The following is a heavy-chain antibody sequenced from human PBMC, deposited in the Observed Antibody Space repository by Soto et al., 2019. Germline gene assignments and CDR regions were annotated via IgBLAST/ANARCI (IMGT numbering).Heavy chain of an antibody. Sequence: GGSLRLSCAASGFSFSSYAMSWVRQAPGKGLEWVSGISSSGGSTYYADSVKGRSSIPRDNSKNTVYLQMNGLCGEDTAVYYCAKCDDSSGTFYPTDALDIWGQGTMVTVSS. CDR2: ISSSGGST. V-gene: IGHV3-23*01. CDR3: AKCDDSSGTFYPTDALDI. CDR1: GFSFSSYA. J-gene: IGHJ3*02. D-gene: IGHD6-19*01.